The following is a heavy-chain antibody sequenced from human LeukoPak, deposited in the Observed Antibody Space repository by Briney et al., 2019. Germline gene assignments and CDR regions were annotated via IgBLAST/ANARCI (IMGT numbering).Heavy chain of an antibody. D-gene: IGHD3-22*01. Sequence: ASVKVSCKASGYTFTSYAMHWVRQAPGQRLEWMGWINAGNGNTKYSQKFQGRVTITRDTSASTAYMELSSLRSEDTAVYYCARGGYYDSSGYYYWYFDLWGRGTLVTVSS. CDR2: INAGNGNT. CDR3: ARGGYYDSSGYYYWYFDL. J-gene: IGHJ2*01. CDR1: GYTFTSYA. V-gene: IGHV1-3*01.